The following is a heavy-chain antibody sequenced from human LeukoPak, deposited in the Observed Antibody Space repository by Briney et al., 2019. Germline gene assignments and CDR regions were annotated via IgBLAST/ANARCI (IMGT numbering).Heavy chain of an antibody. CDR2: IIPIFGTA. CDR3: AREFSYYGSGKYGMDV. V-gene: IGHV1-69*13. J-gene: IGHJ6*02. CDR1: GYTSTGYY. Sequence: SVKVSCKASGYTSTGYYMHWVRQAPGQGLEWMGGIIPIFGTANYAQKFQGRVTITADESTSTAYMELSSLRSEDTAVYYCAREFSYYGSGKYGMDVWGQGTTVTVSS. D-gene: IGHD3-10*01.